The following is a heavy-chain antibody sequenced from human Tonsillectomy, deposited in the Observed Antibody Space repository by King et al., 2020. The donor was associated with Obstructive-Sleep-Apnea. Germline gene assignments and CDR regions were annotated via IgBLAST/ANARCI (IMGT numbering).Heavy chain of an antibody. Sequence: QVQLQESGPGLVKPSETLSLTCTVSGGSISSSSYYWGWIRQPPGKGLEWIGSIYYSGSTYYNPSLKSRVTISVDTSKNQFSLKLSSVTAADTAVYYCARDNQGCGDMLTGYYLSSGLFSDYYGMDVWGQGTTVTVSS. CDR1: GGSISSSSYY. CDR2: IYYSGST. D-gene: IGHD3-9*01. CDR3: ARDNQGCGDMLTGYYLSSGLFSDYYGMDV. V-gene: IGHV4-39*07. J-gene: IGHJ6*02.